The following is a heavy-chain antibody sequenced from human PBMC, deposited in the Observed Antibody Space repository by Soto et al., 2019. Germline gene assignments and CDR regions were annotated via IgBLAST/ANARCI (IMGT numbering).Heavy chain of an antibody. V-gene: IGHV4-59*01. CDR2: IYYSGST. D-gene: IGHD2-8*01. J-gene: IGHJ6*03. CDR1: GGSISSYY. Sequence: ETLSLTCTVSGGSISSYYWSWIRQPPGKGLEWIGYIYYSGSTNYNPSLKSRVTISVDTSKNQFSLKLSSVTAADTAVYYCARRRLYSDYYYMDVWGKGTTVTVSS. CDR3: ARRRLYSDYYYMDV.